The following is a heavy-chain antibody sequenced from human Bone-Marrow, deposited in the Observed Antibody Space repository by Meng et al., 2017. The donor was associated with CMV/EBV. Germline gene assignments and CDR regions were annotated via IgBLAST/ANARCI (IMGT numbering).Heavy chain of an antibody. Sequence: GESLKISCATSQFTFSDHYMDWVRQAPGKGLEWVGRSRNKANNHVTEYAASVKGRFTISRDDSKNSLYLQMNSLRTEDTAVYFCVREVAAAYFDPWGQGTLATVSS. D-gene: IGHD2-15*01. V-gene: IGHV3-72*01. CDR3: VREVAAAYFDP. CDR2: SRNKANNHVT. CDR1: QFTFSDHY. J-gene: IGHJ5*02.